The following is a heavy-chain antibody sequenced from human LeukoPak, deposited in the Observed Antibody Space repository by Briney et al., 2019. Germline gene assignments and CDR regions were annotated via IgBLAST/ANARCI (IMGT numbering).Heavy chain of an antibody. J-gene: IGHJ3*02. CDR1: GFTFDDYA. V-gene: IGHV3-9*01. CDR3: AKALYSGSYWGWDVDAFDI. D-gene: IGHD1-26*01. CDR2: ISWNSGSI. Sequence: GGSLRLSCAASGFTFDDYAMHWVRQAPGKGLEWVSGISWNSGSIGHADSVKGRFTISRDNAKNSLYLQMNSLRAEDTALYYCAKALYSGSYWGWDVDAFDIWGQGTMVTVSS.